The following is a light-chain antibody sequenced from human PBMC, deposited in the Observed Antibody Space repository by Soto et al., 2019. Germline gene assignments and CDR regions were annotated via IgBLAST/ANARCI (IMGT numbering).Light chain of an antibody. Sequence: QPVLTQPASVSGSPGQSITISCTGTSSDVGAYDYVSWYQQHPGKAPKFMIYEVTNRPPGVSHRFSGSKSGNTASLTISGLQAEDEADYYCSSYTSTSTYVFGTGTQLTVL. V-gene: IGLV2-14*01. CDR2: EVT. J-gene: IGLJ1*01. CDR3: SSYTSTSTYV. CDR1: SSDVGAYDY.